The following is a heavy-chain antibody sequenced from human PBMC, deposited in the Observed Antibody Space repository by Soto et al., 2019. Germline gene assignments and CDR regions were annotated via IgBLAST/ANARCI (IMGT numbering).Heavy chain of an antibody. CDR3: AGAVAGFEFDY. V-gene: IGHV3-7*01. D-gene: IGHD6-19*01. CDR2: IKQDGSEK. CDR1: GFTFSSYW. J-gene: IGHJ4*02. Sequence: LRLSCAASGFTFSSYWMSWVRQAPGKGLEWVANIKQDGSEKYYVDSVKGRFTISRDNAKNSLYLQMNSLRAEDTAVYYCAGAVAGFEFDYWGQGTLVTVSS.